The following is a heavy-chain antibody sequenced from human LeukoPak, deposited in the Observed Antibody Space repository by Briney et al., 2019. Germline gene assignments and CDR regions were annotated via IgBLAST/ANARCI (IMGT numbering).Heavy chain of an antibody. CDR3: ASHLSRGDGSGSYYRPPSGH. Sequence: GASVKVSCKASGGTFSSYAISWVRQAPGQGLEWMGGIIPIFGTANYAQKFQGRVTITADESTSTAYMELSSLRSEDTAVYYCASHLSRGDGSGSYYRPPSGHWGQGTLVTVSS. CDR1: GGTFSSYA. J-gene: IGHJ1*01. CDR2: IIPIFGTA. D-gene: IGHD3-10*01. V-gene: IGHV1-69*13.